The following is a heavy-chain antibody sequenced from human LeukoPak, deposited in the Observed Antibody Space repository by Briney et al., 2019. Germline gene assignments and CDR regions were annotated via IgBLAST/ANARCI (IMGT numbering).Heavy chain of an antibody. CDR3: ASSLYYDYVWGSYLRYFDY. J-gene: IGHJ4*02. Sequence: GGSLRLSCAASGFTFSNNWMHWVRQAPGKGLVWVSRINSDGSSTSYADSVKGRFTISRDDAKNTLYLQMNSLRAEDTAVYYCASSLYYDYVWGSYLRYFDYWGQGTLVTVSS. D-gene: IGHD3-16*02. CDR2: INSDGSST. CDR1: GFTFSNNW. V-gene: IGHV3-74*01.